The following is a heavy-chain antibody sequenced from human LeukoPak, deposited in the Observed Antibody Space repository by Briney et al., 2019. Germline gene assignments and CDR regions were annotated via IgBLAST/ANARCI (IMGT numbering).Heavy chain of an antibody. CDR2: MNPNSGNT. D-gene: IGHD2-2*01. CDR3: ARGRYCSSTSCYWFFPFDP. J-gene: IGHJ5*02. CDR1: GYTFTSYG. V-gene: IGHV1-8*02. Sequence: GASVKVSCKASGYTFTSYGISWVRQAPGQGLEWMGWMNPNSGNTGYAQKFQGRVTMTRNTSISTAYMELSSLRSEDTAVYYCARGRYCSSTSCYWFFPFDPWGQGTLVTVSS.